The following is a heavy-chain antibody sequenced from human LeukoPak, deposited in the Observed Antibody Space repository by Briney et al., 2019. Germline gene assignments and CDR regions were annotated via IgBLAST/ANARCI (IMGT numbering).Heavy chain of an antibody. Sequence: GGSLRLSCAASGFXFSNYAINWVRQAPGKGREWLSGISGSGDSTYYADSVKGRFAISRDNSKNTLYLQMNSLRAEDTAVYYCAKAQELGDYEFFLFDYWGQGTLVTVSS. D-gene: IGHD7-27*01. CDR1: GFXFSNYA. V-gene: IGHV3-23*01. J-gene: IGHJ4*02. CDR3: AKAQELGDYEFFLFDY. CDR2: ISGSGDST.